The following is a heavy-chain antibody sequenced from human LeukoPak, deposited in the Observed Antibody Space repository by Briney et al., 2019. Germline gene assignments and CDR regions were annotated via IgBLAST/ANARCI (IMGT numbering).Heavy chain of an antibody. Sequence: SETLSLTCTVSGGSISNYYWSWIRQPAGKGLEWIGYISYSGSTNYNPSLKSRVTISVDTSKNQFSLKLSSVTAADTAVYYCARSSYYYDSSGYYYDAFDIWGQGTMVTVSS. CDR2: ISYSGST. CDR3: ARSSYYYDSSGYYYDAFDI. J-gene: IGHJ3*02. CDR1: GGSISNYY. D-gene: IGHD3-22*01. V-gene: IGHV4-59*01.